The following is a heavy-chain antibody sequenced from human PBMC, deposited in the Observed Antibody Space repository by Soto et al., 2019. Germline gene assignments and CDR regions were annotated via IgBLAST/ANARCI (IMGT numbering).Heavy chain of an antibody. V-gene: IGHV4-34*01. CDR2: INHSGST. Sequence: PSETLALTYAVYGGSFSGYYWSWIRQPPGKGLEWIGEINHSGSTNYNASVKSRVTISVDTPKPQFSLKLSSVTAADTAVYYCARGRPKGPYYDILTGYYLGHVLGYYFDYWGQGTLVTVSS. CDR1: GGSFSGYY. CDR3: ARGRPKGPYYDILTGYYLGHVLGYYFDY. D-gene: IGHD3-9*01. J-gene: IGHJ4*02.